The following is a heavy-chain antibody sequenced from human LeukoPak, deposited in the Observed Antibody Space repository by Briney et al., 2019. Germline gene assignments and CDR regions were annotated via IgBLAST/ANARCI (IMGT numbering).Heavy chain of an antibody. Sequence: SQTLSLTCAISGDSVSSNSGAWNWIRQSPSRGLEWLRRTYYRSKWYNHYAVSMKSRITIKPDTSKNQFSLRLNSVTREDTAVYYCARGVGTSGWYTFDYWGEGTLVTVSS. CDR1: GDSVSSNSGA. J-gene: IGHJ4*02. CDR3: ARGVGTSGWYTFDY. D-gene: IGHD6-19*01. V-gene: IGHV6-1*01. CDR2: TYYRSKWYN.